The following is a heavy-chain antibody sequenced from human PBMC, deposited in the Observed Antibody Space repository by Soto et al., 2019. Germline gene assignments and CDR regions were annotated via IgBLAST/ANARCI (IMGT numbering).Heavy chain of an antibody. J-gene: IGHJ6*02. D-gene: IGHD5-12*01. CDR2: ISYDGSNK. Sequence: QVQLVESRGGVVQPGRSLRLSCAASGFTFSSYGMHWVRQATGKGLEWVAVISYDGSNKYYADSVKGRFTISRDNSKNTLYLQMNSLRAEDTAVYYCAKEIRWLQLAYGMDVWGQGTTVTVSS. CDR3: AKEIRWLQLAYGMDV. CDR1: GFTFSSYG. V-gene: IGHV3-30*18.